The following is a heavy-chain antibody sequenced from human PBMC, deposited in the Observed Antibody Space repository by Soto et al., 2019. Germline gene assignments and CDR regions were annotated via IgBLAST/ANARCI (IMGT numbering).Heavy chain of an antibody. Sequence: SVKVSCKASGGTFSSYAISWVRQAPGQGLEWMGGIIPIFGTANYAQKFQGRVTITADESTSTAYMELSSLRSEDTAVYYCANNGYSYGYPSETNAFDIWGQGTMLAVSS. CDR1: GGTFSSYA. J-gene: IGHJ3*02. V-gene: IGHV1-69*13. CDR2: IIPIFGTA. CDR3: ANNGYSYGYPSETNAFDI. D-gene: IGHD5-18*01.